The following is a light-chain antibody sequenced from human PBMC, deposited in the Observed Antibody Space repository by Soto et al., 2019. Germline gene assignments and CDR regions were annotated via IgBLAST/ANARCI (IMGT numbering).Light chain of an antibody. CDR3: QQYNNWPPKGT. Sequence: EIVLTQSPATLSLSPGERATLSCRASQSVSSYLAWYQQKPGQAPRLLIYDASNRATGIPARFSGSGSGTDFTLTISSLEPEDFAVYYCQQYNNWPPKGTFGQGTKVDIK. J-gene: IGKJ1*01. CDR1: QSVSSY. CDR2: DAS. V-gene: IGKV3-11*01.